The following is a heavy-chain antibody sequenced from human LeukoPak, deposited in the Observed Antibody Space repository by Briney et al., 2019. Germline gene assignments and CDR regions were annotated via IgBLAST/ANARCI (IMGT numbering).Heavy chain of an antibody. CDR2: IYYSGSI. CDR3: ARITPYSCPT. Sequence: SETLSLTCTVSGGSISSYYWSWIRQPPGKGLEWIGYIYYSGSINYNPSLKSRVTISVDTSKNQFSLKLSSVTAADAAVYYCARITPYSCPTWGQGTMVTVSS. CDR1: GGSISSYY. J-gene: IGHJ3*01. V-gene: IGHV4-59*08. D-gene: IGHD2-2*01.